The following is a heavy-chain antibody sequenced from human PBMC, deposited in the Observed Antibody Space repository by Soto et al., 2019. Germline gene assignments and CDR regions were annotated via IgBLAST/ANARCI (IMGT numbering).Heavy chain of an antibody. J-gene: IGHJ6*02. Sequence: EVQLVESGGGLVQPGRSLRLSCAASGFTFDDYAMHWVRQAPGKGLEWVSGISWNSGSIGYADSVEGRFTISRDNAKNSLYVQMNSLSAEDTALYYCATDLNYGSGNYHGLDVWGQGTTVTVSS. CDR1: GFTFDDYA. V-gene: IGHV3-9*01. D-gene: IGHD3-10*01. CDR2: ISWNSGSI. CDR3: ATDLNYGSGNYHGLDV.